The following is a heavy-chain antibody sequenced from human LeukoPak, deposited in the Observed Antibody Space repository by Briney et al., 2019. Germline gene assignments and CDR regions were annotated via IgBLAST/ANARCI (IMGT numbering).Heavy chain of an antibody. CDR2: IYYSGST. V-gene: IGHV4-59*01. Sequence: PLETLSLTCTVSGGSISSYYWSWIRQPPGKGLEWIGYIYYSGSTNYNPSLKSRVAISVDTSKNQFSLKLSSVTAADTAVYYCARERIAVAGGYYFDYWGQGTLVTVSS. CDR3: ARERIAVAGGYYFDY. CDR1: GGSISSYY. J-gene: IGHJ4*02. D-gene: IGHD6-19*01.